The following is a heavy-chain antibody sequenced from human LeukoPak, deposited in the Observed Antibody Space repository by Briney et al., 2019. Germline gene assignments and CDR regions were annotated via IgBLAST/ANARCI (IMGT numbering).Heavy chain of an antibody. CDR2: IYISGST. D-gene: IGHD6-13*01. V-gene: IGHV4-61*09. CDR3: ARSRSSWYPQEFNY. Sequence: PSETLSLTCTVSGDSISSGSYYWSWIRQPAGKGLEWIGHIYISGSTNYNPSLYSRLTISLDTSKNQFSLKLSSVTAADTAVYYCARSRSSWYPQEFNYWGQGTLVTVSS. CDR1: GDSISSGSYY. J-gene: IGHJ4*02.